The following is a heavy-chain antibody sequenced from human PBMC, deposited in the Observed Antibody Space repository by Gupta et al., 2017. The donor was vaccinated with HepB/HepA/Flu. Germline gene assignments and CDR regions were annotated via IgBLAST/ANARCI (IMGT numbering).Heavy chain of an antibody. CDR3: ARCNWNSNQIDY. D-gene: IGHD1-7*01. V-gene: IGHV3-30-3*01. CDR2: ISYDGSNK. Sequence: QVQLVESGGGVVQPGRSLRLSCAASGFTFSSYAMHWVRQAPGKGLEWVAVISYDGSNKYYADSVKGRFTISRDNSKNTLYLQMKSLRAEDTAVYYCARCNWNSNQIDYWGQGTLVTVSS. J-gene: IGHJ4*02. CDR1: GFTFSSYA.